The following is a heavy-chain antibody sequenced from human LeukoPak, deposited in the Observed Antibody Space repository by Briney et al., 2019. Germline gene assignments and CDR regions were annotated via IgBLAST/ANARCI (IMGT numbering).Heavy chain of an antibody. D-gene: IGHD3-10*01. J-gene: IGHJ4*02. Sequence: PSETLSLTCTVSGGSISSGANYWSWIRQPPGRGLEWIGYIFHSESAYYSPSLESRITISVDRSKNQFSLKLSSVTAADAAVYYCARDYYGSGSDFDYWGQGTLVTVSS. CDR3: ARDYYGSGSDFDY. V-gene: IGHV4-30-2*01. CDR2: IFHSESA. CDR1: GGSISSGANY.